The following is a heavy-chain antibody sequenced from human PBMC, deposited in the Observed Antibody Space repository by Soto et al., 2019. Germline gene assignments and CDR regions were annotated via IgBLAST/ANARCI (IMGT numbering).Heavy chain of an antibody. J-gene: IGHJ4*02. CDR1: GGSISSYY. Sequence: SETLSLTCTVSGGSISSYYWSWIRQPPGKGLEWIGYIYYSGSTNYNPSLKSRVTISVDTSKNQFSLKLSSVTAADTAVYYCARARSYGDYDYWGQGTLVTVSS. CDR3: ARARSYGDYDY. V-gene: IGHV4-59*01. CDR2: IYYSGST. D-gene: IGHD4-17*01.